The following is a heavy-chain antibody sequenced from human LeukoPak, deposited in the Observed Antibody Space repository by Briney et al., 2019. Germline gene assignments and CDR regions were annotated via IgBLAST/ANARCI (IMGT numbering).Heavy chain of an antibody. J-gene: IGHJ4*02. CDR2: ISYDGSNK. CDR1: GFTFSSYG. D-gene: IGHD6-19*01. CDR3: AKDRQWLEYYFDY. V-gene: IGHV3-30*18. Sequence: GGSLRLSCAASGFTFSSYGMHWVRQAPGKGLEWVAVISYDGSNKYYADSVKGRFTISRDNSKNTLYLQMNSLRAEDTAVYYCAKDRQWLEYYFDYWGQGTPVTVSS.